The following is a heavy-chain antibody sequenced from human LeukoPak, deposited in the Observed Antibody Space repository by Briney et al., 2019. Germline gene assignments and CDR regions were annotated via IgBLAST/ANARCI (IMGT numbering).Heavy chain of an antibody. J-gene: IGHJ4*02. CDR3: VSFYETY. V-gene: IGHV3-74*01. CDR2: INSDGSWT. Sequence: QTGGSLRLSCAASGFTFSSYWMHWVRHAPGKGLVWVSHINSDGSWTSYADSVKGRFTISKGNAKNTVYLQMNNLRAEDTAVYYCVSFYETYWGRGTLVTVSS. D-gene: IGHD2-2*01. CDR1: GFTFSSYW.